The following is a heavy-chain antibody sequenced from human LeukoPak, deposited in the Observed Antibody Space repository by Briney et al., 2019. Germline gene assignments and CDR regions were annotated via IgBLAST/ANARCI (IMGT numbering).Heavy chain of an antibody. CDR1: GGTFSSYV. D-gene: IGHD1-1*01. J-gene: IGHJ6*02. CDR3: ASESPTGTRGYYYYGMDV. Sequence: GASVKVSCKASGGTFSSYVISWVRQAPGQGLEWMGRIIPILGIANYAQKFQGRVTITADKSTSTAYMELSSLRSEDTAVYYCASESPTGTRGYYYYGMDVWGQGTTVTVSS. V-gene: IGHV1-69*04. CDR2: IIPILGIA.